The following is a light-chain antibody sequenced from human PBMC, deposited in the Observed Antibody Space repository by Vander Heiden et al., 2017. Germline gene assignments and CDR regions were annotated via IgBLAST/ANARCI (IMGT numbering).Light chain of an antibody. J-gene: IGLJ1*01. CDR1: HRGSKR. CDR3: QVSASSSDHFV. CDR2: YDS. Sequence: SYVLTQPPSVSVAPGQTARITCGGNHRGSKRVPWSQQKPGQAPVLVVLYDSDRPSGIPERFSCFNAGNTATSPTSRVEAGEEADDYCQVSASSSDHFVFGGGTKITVL. V-gene: IGLV3-21*02.